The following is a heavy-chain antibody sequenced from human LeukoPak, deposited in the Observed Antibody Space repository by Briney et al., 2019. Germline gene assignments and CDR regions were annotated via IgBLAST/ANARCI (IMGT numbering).Heavy chain of an antibody. CDR2: ISGSGGST. CDR1: GFTFSSYA. Sequence: GGSLRLSSAASGFTFSSYAMSWVRHAPGKGLEWVSAISGSGGSTYHADSVKGRFTISRDNSKNTLYLQMNSLRAEDTAVYYCARGVVGYCSSTSCYALDYWGQGTLVTVPS. D-gene: IGHD2-2*01. CDR3: ARGVVGYCSSTSCYALDY. V-gene: IGHV3-23*01. J-gene: IGHJ4*02.